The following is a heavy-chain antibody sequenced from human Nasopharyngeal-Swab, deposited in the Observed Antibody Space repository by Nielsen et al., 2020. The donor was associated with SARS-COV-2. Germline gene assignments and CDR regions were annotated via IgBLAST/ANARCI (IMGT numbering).Heavy chain of an antibody. Sequence: GESLKISCPASGFNLGYFAMSWFRQAPGKGLEWVGFIRSKAYGGTTEYAASVKGRFTISRDDPKSIAYLEMISLKTEDTAVYYCTRGNSGWYGVGHFWGQGTLVRVSS. D-gene: IGHD6-19*01. V-gene: IGHV3-49*03. J-gene: IGHJ4*02. CDR3: TRGNSGWYGVGHF. CDR1: GFNLGYFA. CDR2: IRSKAYGGTT.